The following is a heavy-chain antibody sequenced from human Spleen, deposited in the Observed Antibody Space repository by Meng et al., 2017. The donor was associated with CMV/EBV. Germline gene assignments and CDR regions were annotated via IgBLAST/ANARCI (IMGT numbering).Heavy chain of an antibody. D-gene: IGHD3-16*01. CDR2: ISAYKGNT. V-gene: IGHV1-18*01. CDR3: ARGRQGDRY. Sequence: KVSCKGSCYSWTSYGISWVRQDPGQGIEWRGWISAYKGNTNYAQKLQGRVTMPTDTSTSTAYMELRSLRSDDTVVYYCARGRQGDRYWGQGTLVTVSS. CDR1: CYSWTSYG. J-gene: IGHJ4*02.